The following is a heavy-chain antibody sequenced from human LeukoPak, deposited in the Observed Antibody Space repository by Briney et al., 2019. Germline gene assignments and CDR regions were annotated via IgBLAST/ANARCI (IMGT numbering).Heavy chain of an antibody. CDR3: ARDTYDFWSGSHMDV. J-gene: IGHJ6*03. Sequence: GGSLRLSCAASGFTFSSYSMNWVRQAPGKGLEWVSSISSSSSYIYYADSVKGRFTISRGNAKNSLYLQMNSLRAEDTAVYYCARDTYDFWSGSHMDVWGKGTTVTVSS. V-gene: IGHV3-21*01. D-gene: IGHD3-3*01. CDR2: ISSSSSYI. CDR1: GFTFSSYS.